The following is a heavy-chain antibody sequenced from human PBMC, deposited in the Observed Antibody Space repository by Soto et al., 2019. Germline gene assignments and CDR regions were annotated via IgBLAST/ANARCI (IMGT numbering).Heavy chain of an antibody. V-gene: IGHV2-5*02. CDR1: GFSFSTNGVG. D-gene: IGHD3-3*01. J-gene: IGHJ4*02. CDR2: IYWDDDK. CDR3: AYRFLSGVGDY. Sequence: QITLKESGPTLVKPTQTLTLTCTFSGFSFSTNGVGVAWIRQPPGGALEWLALIYWDDDKKYNPSLRSRLSITRDTSKNQVLFTMSNMYPVDTATYYCAYRFLSGVGDYWGPGNLVTVSS.